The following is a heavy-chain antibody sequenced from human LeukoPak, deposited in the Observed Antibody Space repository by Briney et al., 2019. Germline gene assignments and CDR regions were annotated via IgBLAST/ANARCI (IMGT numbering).Heavy chain of an antibody. CDR3: ARGPTYSYGRIDY. D-gene: IGHD5-18*01. Sequence: SETLSLTCAVYGGSFSDYYWSWIRQPPGKGLEWIGEINHSGSTNYNPSLKSRVTISVDTSKNQFSLKLSSVTAADTAVYYCARGPTYSYGRIDYWGQGTLVTVSS. J-gene: IGHJ4*02. CDR1: GGSFSDYY. V-gene: IGHV4-34*01. CDR2: INHSGST.